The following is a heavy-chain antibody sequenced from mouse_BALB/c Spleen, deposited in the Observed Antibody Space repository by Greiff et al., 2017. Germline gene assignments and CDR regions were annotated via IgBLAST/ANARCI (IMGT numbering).Heavy chain of an antibody. Sequence: EVKLMESGGGLVKPGGSLKLSCAASGFTFSSYTMSWVRQTPEKRLEWVATISSGGSYTYYPDSVKGRFTISRDNAKNTLYLQMSSLKSEDTAMYYCTRGSTMITTGGSYFDYWGQGTTLTVSS. V-gene: IGHV5-6-4*01. CDR3: TRGSTMITTGGSYFDY. CDR2: ISSGGSYT. CDR1: GFTFSSYT. J-gene: IGHJ2*01. D-gene: IGHD2-4*01.